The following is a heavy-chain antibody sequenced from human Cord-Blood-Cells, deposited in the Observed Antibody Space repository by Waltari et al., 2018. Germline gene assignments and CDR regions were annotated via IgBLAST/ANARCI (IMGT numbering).Heavy chain of an antibody. CDR3: AGLPRYCSSTSCFYY. D-gene: IGHD2-2*01. V-gene: IGHV4-39*01. Sequence: QLQLQESGPGLVKPSETLSLTCTVSGGSISSSSYYWGWIRQPPGKGLEWIGCIYYSGSTYYNPPLKSRVTISVDTSKNQFSLKLSSVTAADTAVYYCAGLPRYCSSTSCFYYWGQGTLVTVSS. J-gene: IGHJ4*02. CDR1: GGSISSSSYY. CDR2: IYYSGST.